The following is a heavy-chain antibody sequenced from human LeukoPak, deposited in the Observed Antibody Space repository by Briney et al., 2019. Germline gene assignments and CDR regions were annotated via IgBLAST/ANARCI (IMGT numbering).Heavy chain of an antibody. D-gene: IGHD5-24*01. Sequence: SETLSLTCTVSGGSISSSSYYWGWLRQPPGKGLEWIGSIYYSGSTYYNPSLKSRVTISVDTSKNQFSLKLSSVTAADTAVYYCASTGNVEMATIFDYWGQGTLVTVSS. J-gene: IGHJ4*02. CDR1: GGSISSSSYY. V-gene: IGHV4-39*01. CDR2: IYYSGST. CDR3: ASTGNVEMATIFDY.